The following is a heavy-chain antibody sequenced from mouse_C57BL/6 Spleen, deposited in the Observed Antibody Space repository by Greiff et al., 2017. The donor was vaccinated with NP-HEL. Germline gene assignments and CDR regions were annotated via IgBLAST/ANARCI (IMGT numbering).Heavy chain of an antibody. V-gene: IGHV1-69*01. CDR1: GYTFTSYW. CDR2: IDPSDSYT. J-gene: IGHJ2*01. Sequence: VQLQQPGAELVMPGASVKLSCMASGYTFTSYWMHWVKQRPGQGLEWIGEIDPSDSYTNYNQKFKGKSTLTVDKSSSTAYMQLSSLTSEDSAVYYCARYDGYYLFDYWGQGTTLTVSS. CDR3: ARYDGYYLFDY. D-gene: IGHD2-3*01.